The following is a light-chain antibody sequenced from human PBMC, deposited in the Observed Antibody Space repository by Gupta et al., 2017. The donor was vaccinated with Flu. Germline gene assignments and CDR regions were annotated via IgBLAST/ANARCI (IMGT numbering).Light chain of an antibody. Sequence: QSALTQPASVSGSPGQSITISCTGTNSDVAAYNYVSWYQHHPGKAPKLMIYEVSKRPSGVSNRFSGSKSGNTASLTISGLQAEDEAHYYCSSDTTSSTWVFGGGTKLTVL. CDR1: NSDVAAYNY. CDR3: SSDTTSSTWV. V-gene: IGLV2-14*01. J-gene: IGLJ3*02. CDR2: EVS.